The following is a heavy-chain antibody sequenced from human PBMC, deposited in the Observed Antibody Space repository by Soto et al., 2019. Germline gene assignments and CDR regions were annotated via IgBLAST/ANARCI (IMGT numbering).Heavy chain of an antibody. CDR2: IIPIFGTA. V-gene: IGHV1-69*13. CDR1: GGTFSSYA. CDR3: ARQAVVVAATTEEYDYVWGSYPPDH. D-gene: IGHD3-16*02. Sequence: GASVKVSCKASGGTFSSYAISWVRQAPGQGLEWMGGIIPIFGTANYAQKFQGRVTITADESTSTAYMELSSLRSEDTAVYYCARQAVVVAATTEEYDYVWGSYPPDHWGQGTLVTVSS. J-gene: IGHJ4*02.